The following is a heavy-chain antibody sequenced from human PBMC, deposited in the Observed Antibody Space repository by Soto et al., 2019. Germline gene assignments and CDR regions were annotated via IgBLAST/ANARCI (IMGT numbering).Heavy chain of an antibody. D-gene: IGHD4-17*01. Sequence: QVQLQQWGAGLLKPSETLSLTCAVYGGSFNDYTHFWGWIRQPPGKGLEWIGEIDHSGNTNYNPSPKRRVTISLDTSKNQVSLKVNSVTAADTAVYYCARWKLRETTMRSYYYGMDVWGQGTTVTVS. CDR2: IDHSGNT. J-gene: IGHJ6*02. CDR1: GGSFNDYTHF. CDR3: ARWKLRETTMRSYYYGMDV. V-gene: IGHV4-34*01.